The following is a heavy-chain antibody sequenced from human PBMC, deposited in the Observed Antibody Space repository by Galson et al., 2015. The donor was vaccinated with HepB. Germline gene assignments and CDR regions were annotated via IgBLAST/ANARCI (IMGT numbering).Heavy chain of an antibody. D-gene: IGHD1-26*01. CDR2: ISYDGSNK. Sequence: SLRLSCAASGFTFSSYAMHWVRQAPGKGLEWVAVISYDGSNKYYADSVKGRFTISRDNSKNTLYLQMNSLRAADTAVYYCARDLYIRAGGGGGSFLGYWGQGTLVTVSS. V-gene: IGHV3-30*04. CDR1: GFTFSSYA. J-gene: IGHJ4*02. CDR3: ARDLYIRAGGGGGSFLGY.